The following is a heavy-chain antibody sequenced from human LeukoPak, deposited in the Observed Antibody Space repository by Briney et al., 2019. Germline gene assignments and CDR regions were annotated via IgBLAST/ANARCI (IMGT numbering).Heavy chain of an antibody. CDR1: GFTVSSYG. CDR2: ISGSGGST. CDR3: AKDGSITMVRGVIYSYYYYYMDV. V-gene: IGHV3-23*01. J-gene: IGHJ6*03. D-gene: IGHD3-10*01. Sequence: GGSLRLSCAASGFTVSSYGMSWVRQAPGKGLEWVSAISGSGGSTYYADSVKGRFTISRDNSKNTLYLQMNSLRAEDTAVYYCAKDGSITMVRGVIYSYYYYYMDVWGKGTTVTVSS.